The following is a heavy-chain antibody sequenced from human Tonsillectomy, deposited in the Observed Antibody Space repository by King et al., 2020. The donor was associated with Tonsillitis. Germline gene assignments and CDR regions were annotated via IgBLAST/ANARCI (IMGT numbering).Heavy chain of an antibody. J-gene: IGHJ3*02. V-gene: IGHV3-43*02. CDR3: AKDKRAYNWHDVGAFDI. CDR2: ISGDGGST. Sequence: QLVQSGGGVVQPGGSLRLSCAASGFTFDDYAMHWVRQAPGKGLEWVSLISGDGGSTYYADSVKGRFTISRDNSKNSLYLQMNSLRTEDPALYYCAKDKRAYNWHDVGAFDIWGQGTMVTVSS. D-gene: IGHD1-1*01. CDR1: GFTFDDYA.